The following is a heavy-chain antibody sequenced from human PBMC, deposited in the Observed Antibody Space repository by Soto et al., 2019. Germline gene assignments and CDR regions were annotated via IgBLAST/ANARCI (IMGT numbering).Heavy chain of an antibody. Sequence: GGSLKLSCEVSGLTFSDYYMSWIRQAPRKGLEWISFISTGGNIIYYADSVEGRFTISRDNAQNSLFLQMDDLKADDTAMYYCATEEYGDSMSFDAWGQGPLVTVSS. CDR3: ATEEYGDSMSFDA. V-gene: IGHV3-11*01. D-gene: IGHD4-17*01. CDR2: ISTGGNII. J-gene: IGHJ4*02. CDR1: GLTFSDYY.